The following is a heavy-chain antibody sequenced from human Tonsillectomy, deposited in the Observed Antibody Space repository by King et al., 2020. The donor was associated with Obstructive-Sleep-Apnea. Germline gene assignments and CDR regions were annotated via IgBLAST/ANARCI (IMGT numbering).Heavy chain of an antibody. D-gene: IGHD3-3*01. Sequence: VQLVESGGGLVKPGGSLRLACAASGFTFSDYYMSWIRQTPGKGLEWVSYITICGSYKNYADSVKGRLTISRDNAKNPLSLQMNSLVAGDTAVYYCSRLWEWLLSNEDYYYRLDVWGPGTTVTVSS. CDR3: SRLWEWLLSNEDYYYRLDV. J-gene: IGHJ6*02. CDR2: ITICGSYK. CDR1: GFTFSDYY. V-gene: IGHV3-11*06.